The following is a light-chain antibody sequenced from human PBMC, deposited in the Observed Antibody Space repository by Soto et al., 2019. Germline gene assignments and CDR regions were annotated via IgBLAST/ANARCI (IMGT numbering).Light chain of an antibody. Sequence: EIVTTQSPATLSVSPGERATLSFRASQSVSSNLAWYQQKPGQSPRLLIYGASSRATGIPARFSGSGSGTDFTLTISRLEPEDFAVYYCQQYGSSPPTFGQGTKVDI. J-gene: IGKJ1*01. V-gene: IGKV3-15*01. CDR1: QSVSSN. CDR2: GAS. CDR3: QQYGSSPPT.